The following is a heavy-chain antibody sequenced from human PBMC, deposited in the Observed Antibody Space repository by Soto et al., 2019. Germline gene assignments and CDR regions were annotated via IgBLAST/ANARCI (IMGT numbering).Heavy chain of an antibody. CDR1: GFTFNIYA. CDR3: ATGAGSRPFDF. J-gene: IGHJ4*02. V-gene: IGHV3-23*01. Sequence: GGSLRLSRAASGFTFNIYAMSWVRQAPGKGLEWVSSISTSGGTTYYADSVQGRFTISRDNSRSTLYLQMNSLRAEDTAVYYCATGAGSRPFDFWGQGTLVTVSS. D-gene: IGHD1-1*01. CDR2: ISTSGGTT.